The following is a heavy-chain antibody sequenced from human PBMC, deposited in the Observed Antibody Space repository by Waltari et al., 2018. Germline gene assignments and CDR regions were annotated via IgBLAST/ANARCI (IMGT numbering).Heavy chain of an antibody. CDR3: AKGVSSWYSFGMDV. CDR2: ISWDSRAI. V-gene: IGHV3-9*03. CDR1: GFSFDNFA. D-gene: IGHD6-13*01. Sequence: EVKVVESGGGLVQPGRSLRLSWTGSGFSFDNFAMHWVRQAPGKGLEWVSGISWDSRAIGYADSVKGRFTISRDNARNSVYLQMNSLRSEDMALYYCAKGVSSWYSFGMDVWGQGTTVTGSS. J-gene: IGHJ6*02.